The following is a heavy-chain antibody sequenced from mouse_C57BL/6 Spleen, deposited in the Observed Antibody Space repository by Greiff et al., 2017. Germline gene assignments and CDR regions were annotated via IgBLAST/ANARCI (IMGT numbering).Heavy chain of an antibody. CDR2: IYPRSGNT. V-gene: IGHV1-81*01. Sequence: QVQLQQSGAELARPGASVKLSCKASGYTFTSYGISWVKQRTGKGLEWIGEIYPRSGNTYYNEKFKGKATLTADKSSSTAYMELRSLTSEDSAVYFCARSRPSTTEGRGNSFDYWGQGTTLTVSS. D-gene: IGHD1-1*01. CDR3: ARSRPSTTEGRGNSFDY. CDR1: GYTFTSYG. J-gene: IGHJ2*01.